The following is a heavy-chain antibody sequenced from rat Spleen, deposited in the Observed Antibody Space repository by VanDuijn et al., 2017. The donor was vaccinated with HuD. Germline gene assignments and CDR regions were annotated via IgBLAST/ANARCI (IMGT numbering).Heavy chain of an antibody. J-gene: IGHJ2*01. CDR2: INTDGGTT. D-gene: IGHD2-3*01. Sequence: EVQLVESGGGLVQPGRSLKLSCVASGFTFSSYCMYWIRQGPGKGLEWVSSINTDGGTTYYPDSVKGRFTISRDNAENTVYLQMNSLRSEDTATYYCAKDREGGYAFEDWGQGVMVTVSS. V-gene: IGHV5-58*01. CDR3: AKDREGGYAFED. CDR1: GFTFSSYC.